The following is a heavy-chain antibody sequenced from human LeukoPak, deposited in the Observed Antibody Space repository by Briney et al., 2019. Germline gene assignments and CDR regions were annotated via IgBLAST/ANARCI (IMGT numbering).Heavy chain of an antibody. Sequence: PSETLSLTCTVSGASISSYYWSWIRLPPGKELEWIGYIFYSGSPNYNPSLKSRVTMSVDTSKNQFSLTLTSVTAADTAVYYCAVGGGFWSGYWTPAIDYWGQGTLVTVSS. CDR3: AVGGGFWSGYWTPAIDY. J-gene: IGHJ4*02. D-gene: IGHD3-3*01. CDR1: GASISSYY. V-gene: IGHV4-59*01. CDR2: IFYSGSP.